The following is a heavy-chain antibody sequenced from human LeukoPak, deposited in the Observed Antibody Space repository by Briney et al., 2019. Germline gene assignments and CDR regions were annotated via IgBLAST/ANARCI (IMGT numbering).Heavy chain of an antibody. D-gene: IGHD3-22*01. CDR3: ARVSRFYYDSSGDFDY. CDR1: GYTFTDYY. Sequence: GASVKVSCTASGYTFTDYYMHWVRQAPGQGLEWMGWITPNSGATKYAQKFRGRVSMTRDTSLNTAYMELSRLRSDDTAIYYCARVSRFYYDSSGDFDYWGQGTLVTVSS. J-gene: IGHJ4*02. CDR2: ITPNSGAT. V-gene: IGHV1-2*02.